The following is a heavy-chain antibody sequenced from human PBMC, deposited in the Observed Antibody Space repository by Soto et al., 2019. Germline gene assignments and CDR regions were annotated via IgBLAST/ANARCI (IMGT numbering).Heavy chain of an antibody. CDR3: ARDLEFRDGNISHLDY. V-gene: IGHV1-69*01. Sequence: QVQLVQSGAEVKKPGSSVKVSCKASGGTFSSHVFNWVRQAPGQGLEWMGGIIPIIGTANYAQKFQGRVTITAGESRITAYMELSSLRSEDTAVYYCARDLEFRDGNISHLDYWGQGTLVTVSS. CDR2: IIPIIGTA. D-gene: IGHD3-10*01. CDR1: GGTFSSHV. J-gene: IGHJ4*02.